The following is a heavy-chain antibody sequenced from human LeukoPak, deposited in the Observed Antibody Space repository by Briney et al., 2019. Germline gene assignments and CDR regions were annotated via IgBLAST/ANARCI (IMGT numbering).Heavy chain of an antibody. V-gene: IGHV3-23*01. Sequence: GGSLRLSCAASGFPFSNHAMSWVRQAPGKGLEWVSAISGSGGSTYYADSVKGRFTISRDNSKNTLYLQMNSLRAEDTAVYYCAKAGQVSVLLWFGELYPFDYWGQGTLVTVSS. D-gene: IGHD3-10*01. CDR2: ISGSGGST. J-gene: IGHJ4*02. CDR1: GFPFSNHA. CDR3: AKAGQVSVLLWFGELYPFDY.